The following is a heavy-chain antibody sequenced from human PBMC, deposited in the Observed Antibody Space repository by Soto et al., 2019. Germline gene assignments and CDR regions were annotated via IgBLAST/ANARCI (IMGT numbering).Heavy chain of an antibody. CDR2: IKGDGSET. Sequence: PGGSLRLSCAASGFTFSGYWMHWVRQAPGKGLVWVSRIKGDGSETNYADSVKGRFTISSDDAKNTLYLKLNSLRAADTDVYYCLRGNSGYGNFDYWGQGTRVTVSS. V-gene: IGHV3-74*01. CDR3: LRGNSGYGNFDY. D-gene: IGHD5-12*01. CDR1: GFTFSGYW. J-gene: IGHJ4*02.